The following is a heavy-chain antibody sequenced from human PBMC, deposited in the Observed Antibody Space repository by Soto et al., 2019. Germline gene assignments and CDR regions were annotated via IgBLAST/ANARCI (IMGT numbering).Heavy chain of an antibody. J-gene: IGHJ6*02. Sequence: SVKVSCKASGGIFSSYAISWVRQAPGQGLEWMGGLIPIFGPANYAQKFQGRVTITADESTSTAYMELSSLRSEDTAVYYCGKKRTVAAARRVRYCSYYCMDVWGQGTTVTVSS. CDR2: LIPIFGPA. D-gene: IGHD3-9*01. CDR3: GKKRTVAAARRVRYCSYYCMDV. CDR1: GGIFSSYA. V-gene: IGHV1-69*13.